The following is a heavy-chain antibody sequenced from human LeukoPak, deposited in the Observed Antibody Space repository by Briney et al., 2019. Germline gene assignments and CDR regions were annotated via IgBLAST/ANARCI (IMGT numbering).Heavy chain of an antibody. CDR2: ISALNGNT. CDR3: ARDITTGTTRFDP. CDR1: GYTFSCYS. V-gene: IGHV1-18*01. Sequence: ASVRVSCKASGYTFSCYSITWVRQAPGQGLEWLGWISALNGNTNLAQKVQGRVSMTTDTSTSTAYMELRSLRSDDSAVYYCARDITTGTTRFDPWGQGTLVTVSS. J-gene: IGHJ5*02. D-gene: IGHD1-1*01.